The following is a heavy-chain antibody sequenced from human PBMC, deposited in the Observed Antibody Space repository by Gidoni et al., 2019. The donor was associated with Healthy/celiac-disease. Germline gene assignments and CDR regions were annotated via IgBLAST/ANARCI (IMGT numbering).Heavy chain of an antibody. CDR3: ASGFLYYDYVWGSSRTPGFDP. D-gene: IGHD3-16*02. CDR1: GGPFRGYY. Sequence: QVQLQQWGAGLLKPSETLSLTCAVYGGPFRGYYWSWIRQPPGKGLVWVGEVNQSGSTNYNPLLKSRVTISVDTSKNLFSLKLISVTAADTAVYSRASGFLYYDYVWGSSRTPGFDPWGQGTLVTVSS. J-gene: IGHJ5*02. V-gene: IGHV4-34*01. CDR2: VNQSGST.